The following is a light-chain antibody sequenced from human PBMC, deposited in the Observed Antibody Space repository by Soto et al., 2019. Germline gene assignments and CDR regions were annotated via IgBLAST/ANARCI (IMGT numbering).Light chain of an antibody. J-gene: IGKJ3*01. Sequence: DLQMTQSPSTLSASVGDRVTITCRASQSISSWLAWYQQKPGKAPKLLIYKASSLESGVPSRFSGSGSGTEFTLTISSLQPDDFATYYCQQYNSYSPDFTFGPGTKVDIK. CDR1: QSISSW. CDR2: KAS. CDR3: QQYNSYSPDFT. V-gene: IGKV1-5*03.